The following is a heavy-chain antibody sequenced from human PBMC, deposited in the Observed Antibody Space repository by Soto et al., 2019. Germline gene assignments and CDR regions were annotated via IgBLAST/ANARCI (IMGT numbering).Heavy chain of an antibody. CDR3: AKVAPFILGSPI. Sequence: EVKLVESGGDLVQPGGSLRLSCTASVFDFSGSEMNWFRQTPGKGLEWVAYITGSSGAVFHADSVKGRFSISRDNAKSSLFLEMNTLTADDAGVYYCAKVAPFILGSPIWGQGTLVTVSS. D-gene: IGHD2-21*01. CDR1: VFDFSGSE. V-gene: IGHV3-48*03. CDR2: ITGSSGAV. J-gene: IGHJ4*02.